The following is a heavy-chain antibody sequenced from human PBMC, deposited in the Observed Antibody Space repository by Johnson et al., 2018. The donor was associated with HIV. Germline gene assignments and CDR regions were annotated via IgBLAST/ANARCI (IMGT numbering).Heavy chain of an antibody. Sequence: VQLVESGGGLVQPGRSLRLSCAASGFSFDDYAMHWVRQAPGKGLEWVSGISGSGGSTYYADSVKGLFTISRDNSKNTLYLQMNSLRAEDTAVYYCAKDLPYDSRGVDAFDIWGQGTVVTVSS. V-gene: IGHV3-23*04. CDR2: ISGSGGST. CDR1: GFSFDDYA. CDR3: AKDLPYDSRGVDAFDI. D-gene: IGHD3-22*01. J-gene: IGHJ3*02.